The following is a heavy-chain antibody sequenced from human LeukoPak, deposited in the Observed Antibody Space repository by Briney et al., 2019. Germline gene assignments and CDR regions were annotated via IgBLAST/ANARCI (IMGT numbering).Heavy chain of an antibody. J-gene: IGHJ6*02. CDR3: AVQMAAAVLYYSGLDV. V-gene: IGHV1-8*01. CDR1: GYTFTNYD. D-gene: IGHD6-13*01. CDR2: MNPNSPNT. Sequence: GASVKVSCKASGYTFTNYDINWVRQATGQGLEWMGWMNPNSPNTGYAQKFQGRVTMTKNTSISTAYMELTGLRSEDTAVYYCAVQMAAAVLYYSGLDVWGQGTTVTVSS.